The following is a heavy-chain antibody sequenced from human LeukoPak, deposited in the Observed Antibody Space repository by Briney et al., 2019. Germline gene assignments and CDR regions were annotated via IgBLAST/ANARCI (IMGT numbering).Heavy chain of an antibody. D-gene: IGHD3-22*01. V-gene: IGHV4-39*07. Sequence: SETLSLTCTVSGGSISSSSYYWGWIRQPPGKGLEWIGSIYYSGSTYYNPSLKSRVTISVDTSKNQFSLKLSSVTAADTAVYYCARDTYYYDSSGYYWGQGTLVTVSS. J-gene: IGHJ4*02. CDR3: ARDTYYYDSSGYY. CDR2: IYYSGST. CDR1: GGSISSSSYY.